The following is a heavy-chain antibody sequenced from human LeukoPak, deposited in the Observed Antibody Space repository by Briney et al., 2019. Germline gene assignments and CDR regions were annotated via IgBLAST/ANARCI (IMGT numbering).Heavy chain of an antibody. CDR2: IYNSGST. Sequence: SETLSLTCTVSGVSISIYYWSWIRQPPGKGLEWIGYIYNSGSTSYNPSLKSRVTISVDTSKNQFSLKLSSVTAADTAVYYCARQSNVLLWFGESLFDYWGQGTLVTVSS. CDR1: GVSISIYY. J-gene: IGHJ4*02. CDR3: ARQSNVLLWFGESLFDY. D-gene: IGHD3-10*01. V-gene: IGHV4-59*08.